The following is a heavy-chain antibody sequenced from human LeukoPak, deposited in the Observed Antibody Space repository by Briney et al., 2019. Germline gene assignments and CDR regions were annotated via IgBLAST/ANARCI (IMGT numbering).Heavy chain of an antibody. D-gene: IGHD5-24*01. CDR1: GYTFTSYY. V-gene: IGHV1-46*01. J-gene: IGHJ4*02. CDR2: INPSGGST. Sequence: ASVKVSCKASGYTFTSYYMHWVRQAPGQGLEWMGIINPSGGSTSYAQKFQGRVTMTEDTSTDTAYMELSSLRSEDTAVYYCATPGGDGYNYDYWGQGTLVTVSS. CDR3: ATPGGDGYNYDY.